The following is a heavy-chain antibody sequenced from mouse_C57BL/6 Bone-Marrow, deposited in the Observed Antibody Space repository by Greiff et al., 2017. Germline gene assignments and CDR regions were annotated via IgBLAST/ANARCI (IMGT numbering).Heavy chain of an antibody. V-gene: IGHV1-64*01. CDR3: ARLYGSRGYFDV. J-gene: IGHJ1*03. Sequence: QVQLQQPGAELVKPGASVKLSCKASGYTFTSYWMHWVKQRPGQGLEWIGMIHPNSGSTNYNEKFKSKATLTVDKSSSTAYMQLSSLTSEDSAVYYWARLYGSRGYFDVWGTGTTVTVSS. CDR1: GYTFTSYW. D-gene: IGHD1-1*01. CDR2: IHPNSGST.